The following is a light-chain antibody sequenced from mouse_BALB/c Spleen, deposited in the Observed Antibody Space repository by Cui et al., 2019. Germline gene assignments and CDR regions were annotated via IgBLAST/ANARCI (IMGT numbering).Light chain of an antibody. CDR2: DTS. J-gene: IGKJ1*01. V-gene: IGKV4-69*01. Sequence: QILLTHSPALMSESPGEKFTMTCSAISSVRYMHWYQQKPGSSPKPWIYDTSNLASGFPARFSGSGSGTSYSLIISRMEAEDAATYYCHQRSSYPWTFGGGTKLEIK. CDR3: HQRSSYPWT. CDR1: SSVRY.